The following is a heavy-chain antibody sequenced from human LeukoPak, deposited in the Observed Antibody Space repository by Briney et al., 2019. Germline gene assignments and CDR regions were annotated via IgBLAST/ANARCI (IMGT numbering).Heavy chain of an antibody. D-gene: IGHD3-10*01. CDR2: ISYDGTNK. Sequence: GGSLRLSCTASGFTFSTYAMHWVRQAPGKGLEWVAVISYDGTNKYYADSMKGRFTISRDNSKNTLYLQMNILRAEDTAVYYCARNSRSDYYYFDYWGQGTLVTISS. V-gene: IGHV3-30*14. CDR3: ARNSRSDYYYFDY. J-gene: IGHJ4*02. CDR1: GFTFSTYA.